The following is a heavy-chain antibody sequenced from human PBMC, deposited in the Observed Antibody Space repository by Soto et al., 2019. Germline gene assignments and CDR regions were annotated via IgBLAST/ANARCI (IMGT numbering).Heavy chain of an antibody. CDR2: ISWNSGSI. V-gene: IGHV3-9*01. D-gene: IGHD6-13*01. CDR3: AVLKQQLVYYYYYGMDV. J-gene: IGHJ6*02. Sequence: EVQLVESGGGLVQPGRSLRLSCAASGFTFDDYAMHWVRQAPGKGLEWVSGISWNSGSIGYADSVKGRFTISRDNAKNSLYLQMNSLGAEDTALYYCAVLKQQLVYYYYYGMDVWGQGTTVTVSS. CDR1: GFTFDDYA.